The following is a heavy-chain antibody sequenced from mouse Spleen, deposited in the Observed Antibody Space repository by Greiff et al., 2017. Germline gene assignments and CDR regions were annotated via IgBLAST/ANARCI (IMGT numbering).Heavy chain of an antibody. Sequence: ESGPGLVKPSQSLSLTCSVTGYSITSGYYWNWIRQFPGNKLEWMGYISYDGSNNYNPSLKNRISITRDTSKNQFFLKLNSVTTEDTATYYCATDGSYVPFAYWGQGTLVTVSA. CDR2: ISYDGSN. CDR3: ATDGSYVPFAY. V-gene: IGHV3-6*01. J-gene: IGHJ3*01. CDR1: GYSITSGYY. D-gene: IGHD1-1*02.